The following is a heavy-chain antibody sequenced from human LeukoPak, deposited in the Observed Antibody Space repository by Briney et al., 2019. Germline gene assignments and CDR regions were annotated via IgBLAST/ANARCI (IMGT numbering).Heavy chain of an antibody. V-gene: IGHV3-74*01. J-gene: IGHJ4*01. CDR3: ARDITLTRGGRSDY. CDR1: GSTFSSYW. Sequence: GGSLRLSCAASGSTFSSYWLYWVRQAPRRGLLLVSRITTDGRTTNYADYVKGRFTISRDNAKNTLYMQMNSRRAEDTAVYYCARDITLTRGGRSDYWGHGTLVTVSA. D-gene: IGHD3-10*01. CDR2: ITTDGRTT.